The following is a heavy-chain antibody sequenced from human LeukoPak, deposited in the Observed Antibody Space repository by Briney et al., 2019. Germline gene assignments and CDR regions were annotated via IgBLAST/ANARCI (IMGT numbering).Heavy chain of an antibody. D-gene: IGHD2-2*01. CDR3: ARYCSSTSCYGWFDP. Sequence: SETLSLTCTVSGGAISSGDYYWSWIRQPPGKGLEWIGHIYYSGSTYYNPSLKSRVTISVDTSKNQFSLKLSSVTAADTAVYYCARYCSSTSCYGWFDPWGQGTLVTVSS. J-gene: IGHJ5*02. CDR1: GGAISSGDYY. V-gene: IGHV4-30-4*08. CDR2: IYYSGST.